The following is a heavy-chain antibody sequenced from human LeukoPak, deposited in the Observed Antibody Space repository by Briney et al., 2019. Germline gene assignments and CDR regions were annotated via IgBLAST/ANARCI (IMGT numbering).Heavy chain of an antibody. J-gene: IGHJ4*02. CDR3: ARDGKYYDFWSGYYFDY. Sequence: SETLSLTCAVYGGSFSGYYWSWIRQPAGKGLEWIGRIYTSGSTNYNPSLKSRVTMSVDTSKNQFSLKLSSVTAADTAVYYCARDGKYYDFWSGYYFDYWGQGTLVTVSS. V-gene: IGHV4-4*07. CDR2: IYTSGST. D-gene: IGHD3-3*01. CDR1: GGSFSGYY.